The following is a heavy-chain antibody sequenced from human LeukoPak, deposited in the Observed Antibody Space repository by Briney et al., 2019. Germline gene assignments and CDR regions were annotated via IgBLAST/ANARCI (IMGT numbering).Heavy chain of an antibody. J-gene: IGHJ4*02. V-gene: IGHV3-23*01. D-gene: IGHD3-22*01. CDR1: GFTFSSYA. CDR3: ARSSHNAYFYDTMNSSFDC. CDR2: ISGSGAST. Sequence: AGGSLRLSCAASGFTFSSYAMKWVRQAPGKGLEWVSTISGSGASTYYADSVKGRFTISRDNAKNSLYLQMNSLRAEDTAVYYCARSSHNAYFYDTMNSSFDCWGQGTLVTVSS.